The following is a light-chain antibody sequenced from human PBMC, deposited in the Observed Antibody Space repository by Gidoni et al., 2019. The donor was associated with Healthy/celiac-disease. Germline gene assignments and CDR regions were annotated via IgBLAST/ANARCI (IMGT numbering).Light chain of an antibody. V-gene: IGLV2-14*01. CDR2: EVS. CDR1: SSDVGGYNY. J-gene: IGLJ2*01. Sequence: QSALTQPASVSGSPGQSITISFTGTSSDVGGYNYVSWYQQHPGKASKLMIYEVSNRPSGVSNRFSGSKSGNTASLPISGLQADDEADYYFSSYTSSSTPLVVFGGGTKLTVL. CDR3: SSYTSSSTPLVV.